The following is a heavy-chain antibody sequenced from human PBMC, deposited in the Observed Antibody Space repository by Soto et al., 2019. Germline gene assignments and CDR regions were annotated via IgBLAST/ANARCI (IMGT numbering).Heavy chain of an antibody. V-gene: IGHV1-3*01. CDR3: AKDLGYSTGWEPFDY. J-gene: IGHJ4*02. CDR1: GYTFTSYA. D-gene: IGHD6-19*01. Sequence: GASVKVSCKASGYTFTSYAMHWVRQAPGQRLEWMGWINAGNGNTKYSQKFQGRVTITRDTSASTAYMELSSLRAEDTAVYYCAKDLGYSTGWEPFDYWGQGTLVTVSS. CDR2: INAGNGNT.